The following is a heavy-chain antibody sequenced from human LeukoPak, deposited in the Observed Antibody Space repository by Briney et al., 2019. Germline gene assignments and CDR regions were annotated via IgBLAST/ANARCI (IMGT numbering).Heavy chain of an antibody. CDR3: AKDRFLEWFPDY. J-gene: IGHJ4*02. CDR2: IKQDGSEK. CDR1: GFTFSSYW. Sequence: GGSLRLSCAASGFTFSSYWMTWVRQAPGKGLEWVANIKQDGSEKYFVDSVKGRFTISRDNAKNSLYLQMNSLRAEDTAVYYCAKDRFLEWFPDYWGQGTLVTVSS. V-gene: IGHV3-7*03. D-gene: IGHD3-3*01.